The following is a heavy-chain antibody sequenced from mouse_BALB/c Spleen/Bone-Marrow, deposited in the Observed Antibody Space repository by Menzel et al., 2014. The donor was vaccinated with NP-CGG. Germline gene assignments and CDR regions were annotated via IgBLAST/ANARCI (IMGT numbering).Heavy chain of an antibody. CDR1: GYSITSDYA. V-gene: IGHV3-2*02. Sequence: EVKLVESGPGLVKPSQSPSLTRTVTGYSITSDYAWNWIRQFPGNKLEWMGYISYSGSTSYNPSLKSRISITRDTSKNQFFLQLNSVTTEDTATYYCASPSWFAYWGQGTLVTVSA. CDR3: ASPSWFAY. J-gene: IGHJ3*01. CDR2: ISYSGST.